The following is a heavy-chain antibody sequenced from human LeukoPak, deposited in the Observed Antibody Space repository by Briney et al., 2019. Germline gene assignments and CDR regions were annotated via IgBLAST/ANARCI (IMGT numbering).Heavy chain of an antibody. J-gene: IGHJ6*02. CDR3: ARCRFGEFPPYYYYGMDV. V-gene: IGHV4-59*01. D-gene: IGHD3-10*01. CDR1: GGSISSYY. Sequence: SETLSLTCTVSGGSISSYYWSWIRQPPGKGLEWIGYIYYSGSTNYNPSLKSRVTISVDTSKNQFSLKLSSVTAADTAVYYCARCRFGEFPPYYYYGMDVWGQGTTVTVSS. CDR2: IYYSGST.